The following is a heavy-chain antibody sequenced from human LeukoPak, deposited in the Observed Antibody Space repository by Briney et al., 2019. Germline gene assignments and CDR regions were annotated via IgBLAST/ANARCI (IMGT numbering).Heavy chain of an antibody. CDR1: GGSINSYY. V-gene: IGHV4-59*08. CDR3: ARHRGPAADFFCDY. J-gene: IGHJ4*02. CDR2: IYYSGST. Sequence: SETLSLTCTVSGGSINSYYWSWIRQPPGKGLEWIGHIYYSGSTDYNPSPKSRVTISVDTSKNQFSLKLNSVTAADTAVYYCARHRGPAADFFCDYWGQGALVTVSS. D-gene: IGHD2-2*01.